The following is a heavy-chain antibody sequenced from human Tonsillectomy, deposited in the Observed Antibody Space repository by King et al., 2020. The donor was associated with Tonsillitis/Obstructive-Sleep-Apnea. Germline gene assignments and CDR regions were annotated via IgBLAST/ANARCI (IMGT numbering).Heavy chain of an antibody. J-gene: IGHJ5*02. CDR2: IYYSGST. V-gene: IGHV4-59*01. CDR1: GGSINSYY. Sequence: VQLQESGPGLVKPSETLSLTCTVSGGSINSYYWSWIRQSPGKGLEWIGYIYYSGSTYYNPSLKSRVTISVDTSKNQFSLKLSSVTAADTAVYYCARQGASRGGYWFDPWGQGTLVTVSS. D-gene: IGHD4/OR15-4a*01. CDR3: ARQGASRGGYWFDP.